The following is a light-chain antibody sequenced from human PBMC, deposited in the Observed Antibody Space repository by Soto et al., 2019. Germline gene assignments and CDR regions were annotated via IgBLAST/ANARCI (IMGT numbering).Light chain of an antibody. V-gene: IGLV1-44*01. CDR2: NNN. CDR1: SSNIGSTT. J-gene: IGLJ1*01. CDR3: AAWDESLNGYV. Sequence: QSVLTQPPSASGTPGQRVTISCSGSSSNIGSTTVSWYQQLPGTAPKLLISNNNRRPSGVPDRFSGSKSGTSASLAISGLQSEDEADYYCAAWDESLNGYVFGIGTKVTVL.